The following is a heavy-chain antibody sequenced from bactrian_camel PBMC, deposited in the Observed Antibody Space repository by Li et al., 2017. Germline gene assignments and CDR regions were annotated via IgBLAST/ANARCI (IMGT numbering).Heavy chain of an antibody. J-gene: IGHJ4*01. Sequence: DVQLVESGGGLVQPGESLRLSCVASGITFSRHDMAWFRQAPGQKREAVAAISTGGSRTMYVDSVKGRFTISRESGKSTVHLQMNSLIPEDTGVYYCAGDRPYGAWYMESEYRYWGRGTQVTVS. CDR1: GITFSRHD. CDR3: AGDRPYGAWYMESEYRY. D-gene: IGHD6*01. V-gene: IGHV3S40*01. CDR2: ISTGGSRT.